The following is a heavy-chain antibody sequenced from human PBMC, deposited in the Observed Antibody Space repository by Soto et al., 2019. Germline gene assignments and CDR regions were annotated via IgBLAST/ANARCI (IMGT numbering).Heavy chain of an antibody. V-gene: IGHV3-33*01. CDR1: GFTFSSYG. Sequence: GGSLRLSCAASGFTFSSYGMHWVRQAPGKGLEWVAVIWYDGSNKYYADSVKGRFTISRDNSKNTLYLQMNSLRAEDTAVYYCARSGQGSGWYVGEEDNWFDPWGQGTLVTVSS. CDR3: ARSGQGSGWYVGEEDNWFDP. CDR2: IWYDGSNK. D-gene: IGHD6-19*01. J-gene: IGHJ5*02.